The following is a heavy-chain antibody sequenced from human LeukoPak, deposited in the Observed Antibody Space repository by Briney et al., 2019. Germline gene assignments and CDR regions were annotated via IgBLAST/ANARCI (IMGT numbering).Heavy chain of an antibody. CDR1: GGSISSSSYY. CDR3: ARPHYCSGGSCYTDY. D-gene: IGHD2-15*01. CDR2: IYYSGST. Sequence: SETLSLTCTVSGGSISSSSYYWGWIRQPPGKGLEWIGSIYYSGSTYYNPSLKSRVTISVNTSKNQFSLKLSSVTAADTAVYYCARPHYCSGGSCYTDYWGQGTLVTVSS. J-gene: IGHJ4*02. V-gene: IGHV4-39*01.